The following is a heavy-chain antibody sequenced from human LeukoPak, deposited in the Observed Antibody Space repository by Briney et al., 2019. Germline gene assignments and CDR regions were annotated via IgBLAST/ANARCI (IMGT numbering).Heavy chain of an antibody. CDR1: GFTFGSFA. Sequence: GGSLRLSCEASGFTFGSFAMYWVRQAPGKGLEWIAGIFGSGGSPHYADSVKGRFTISRDNFKNTVYLQINSLRAADTAVYYCGKTTAGYSSGQKPAWPVDYWGQGTLVTVSS. CDR2: IFGSGGSP. V-gene: IGHV3-23*01. J-gene: IGHJ4*02. D-gene: IGHD5-18*01. CDR3: GKTTAGYSSGQKPAWPVDY.